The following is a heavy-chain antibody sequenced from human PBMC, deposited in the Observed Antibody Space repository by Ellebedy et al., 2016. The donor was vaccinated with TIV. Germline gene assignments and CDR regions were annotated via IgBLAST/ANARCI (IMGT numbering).Heavy chain of an antibody. CDR2: IYYSGST. CDR3: ARGGYSYGRFYYFDY. CDR1: GGSISSSSYY. D-gene: IGHD5-18*01. Sequence: MPSETLSLTCTVSGGSISSSSYYWGWIRQPPGKGLEWIGSIYYSGSTYYNPSLKSRVTISVDTSKNQFSLKLSSVTAAETAVYYCARGGYSYGRFYYFDYWGQGTLVTVSS. V-gene: IGHV4-39*01. J-gene: IGHJ4*02.